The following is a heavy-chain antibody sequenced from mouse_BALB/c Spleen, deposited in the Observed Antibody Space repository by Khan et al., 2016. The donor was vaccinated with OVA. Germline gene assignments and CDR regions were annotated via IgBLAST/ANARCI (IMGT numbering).Heavy chain of an antibody. V-gene: IGHV2-6-5*01. CDR1: GFSLTDYA. J-gene: IGHJ4*01. Sequence: QVQLKQSGPGLVAPSQSLSITCTVSGFSLTDYAVCWIRQPPGKGLEWLGVIWGGGSKYYNSALKSRLSISKDNSKSQVFLKMNSMQTDDTAMYYCAKDPPYDAMDYWGQGTSVTVSS. CDR2: IWGGGSK. CDR3: AKDPPYDAMDY.